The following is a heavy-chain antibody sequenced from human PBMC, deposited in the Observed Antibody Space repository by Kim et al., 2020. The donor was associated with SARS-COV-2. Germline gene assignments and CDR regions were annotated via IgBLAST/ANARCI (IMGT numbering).Heavy chain of an antibody. CDR1: GFTFSNAW. CDR3: TTDLKYYYDSSACYFIY. D-gene: IGHD3-22*01. J-gene: IGHJ4*02. V-gene: IGHV3-15*01. CDR2: IKSKTDGGTS. Sequence: GGSLRLSCAASGFTFSNAWMTWVRQAPGKGLEWLGRIKSKTDGGTSDYAAPVKGRFTSSRDDTKTTLHLKMNSLKTEDTAVYYCTTDLKYYYDSSACYFIYWGQGTLVTVSS.